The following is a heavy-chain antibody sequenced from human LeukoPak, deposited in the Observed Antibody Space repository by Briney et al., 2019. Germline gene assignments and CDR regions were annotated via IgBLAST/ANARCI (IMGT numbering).Heavy chain of an antibody. V-gene: IGHV4-31*03. D-gene: IGHD2-2*02. CDR2: IYYSGST. J-gene: IGHJ6*02. CDR3: ARDAIPLYYGMDV. CDR1: GGSISSGGYS. Sequence: PSETLSLTCTVSGGSISSGGYSWSWIRQHPGKGLEWIGYIYYSGSTYYNPSLKSRVTISVDTSKNQFSLKLSSVTAADTAAYYCARDAIPLYYGMDVWGQGTTVTVSS.